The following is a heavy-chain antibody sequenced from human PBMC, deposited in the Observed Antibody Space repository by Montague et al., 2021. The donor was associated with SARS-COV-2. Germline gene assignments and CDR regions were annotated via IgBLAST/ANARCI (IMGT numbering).Heavy chain of an antibody. CDR1: GLSLSTNARY. CDR3: ARMRGEPLGRVQYFDY. CDR2: IDWGADK. D-gene: IGHD1-26*01. Sequence: TLSLTCTFSGLSLSTNARYGSWNPQPTGKALEWLTLIDWGADKYHSTNMKTRITISKDTSKNQVVLTMTNMDPVDTATYYCARMRGEPLGRVQYFDYWGQGTPVTVSS. V-gene: IGHV2-70*01. J-gene: IGHJ4*02.